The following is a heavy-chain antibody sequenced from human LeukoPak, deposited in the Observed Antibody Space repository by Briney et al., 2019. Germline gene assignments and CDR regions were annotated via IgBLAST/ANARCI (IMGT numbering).Heavy chain of an antibody. J-gene: IGHJ6*02. CDR2: IIPIFGTA. V-gene: IGHV1-69*01. CDR3: ARDGDHYGSGGYSPQNYGMDV. Sequence: SVKVSCKASGGTFSSYAISWARQAPGQGLEWMGGIIPIFGTANYVQKFQGRVTITADESTSTAYMELSSLRSEDTALYYCARDGDHYGSGGYSPQNYGMDVWGQGTTVTVSS. CDR1: GGTFSSYA. D-gene: IGHD3-10*01.